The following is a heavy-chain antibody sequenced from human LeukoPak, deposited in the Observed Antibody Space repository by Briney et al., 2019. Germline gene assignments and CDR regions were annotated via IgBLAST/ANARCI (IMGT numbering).Heavy chain of an antibody. D-gene: IGHD4-11*01. CDR3: TRVAEKSLTTVDKGWFDP. J-gene: IGHJ5*02. V-gene: IGHV3-23*01. CDR1: GFTFSSYA. Sequence: GGSLRLSCAASGFTFSSYAMSWVRQAPGKGLEWVSAISGSGGSTYYADSVKGRFTISRDNSKNTLFLQMDSLRDDDTALYYCTRVAEKSLTTVDKGWFDPWGQGTLVTVAS. CDR2: ISGSGGST.